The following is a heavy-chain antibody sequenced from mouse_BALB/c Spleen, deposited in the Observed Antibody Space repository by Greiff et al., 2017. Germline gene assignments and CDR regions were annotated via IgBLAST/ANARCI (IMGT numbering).Heavy chain of an antibody. J-gene: IGHJ3*01. D-gene: IGHD2-1*01. V-gene: IGHV1-37*01. CDR1: GYSFTGYF. CDR2: INPYNGDT. Sequence: EVKLMESGPELVKPGASVKISCKASGYSFTGYFMNWVKQSHGKSLEWIGRINPYNGDTFYNQKFKGKATLTVDKSSSTDHMELLCLTSEDSAVYYCGRSGNYVGWFAYWGQGTMVTVSA. CDR3: GRSGNYVGWFAY.